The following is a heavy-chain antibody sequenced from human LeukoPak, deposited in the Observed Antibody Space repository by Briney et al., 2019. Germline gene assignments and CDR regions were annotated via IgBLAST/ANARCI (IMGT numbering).Heavy chain of an antibody. CDR2: VYYSGAT. D-gene: IGHD2-15*01. Sequence: SETLSLTCTVSGGSISSTSDYWGWIRQPPGKGLEWIGSVYYSGATYYNPSLKSRVTISVDTSKKQFSLTLSSVTAADTAVYYCARIGDSDYWGQGSLVTVSS. CDR3: ARIGDSDY. J-gene: IGHJ4*02. V-gene: IGHV4-39*01. CDR1: GGSISSTSDY.